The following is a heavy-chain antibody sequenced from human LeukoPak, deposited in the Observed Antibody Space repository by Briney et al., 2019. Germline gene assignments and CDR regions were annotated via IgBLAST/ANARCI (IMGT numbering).Heavy chain of an antibody. CDR2: IKQDGSEK. Sequence: PGGSLRLSCAASGFTFSSYWMSWFGQAPGKGLEWVANIKQDGSEKYYVDSVKGRFTISRDNAKNSLYLQMNSLRAEDTAVYYCARDRRLLWFGEKEYYFDYWGQGTLVTVSS. V-gene: IGHV3-7*03. D-gene: IGHD3-10*01. CDR3: ARDRRLLWFGEKEYYFDY. J-gene: IGHJ4*02. CDR1: GFTFSSYW.